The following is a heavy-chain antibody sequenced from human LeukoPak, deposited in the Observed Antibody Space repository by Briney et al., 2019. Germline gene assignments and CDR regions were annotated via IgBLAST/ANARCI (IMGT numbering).Heavy chain of an antibody. V-gene: IGHV3-30*18. Sequence: GGSLRLSCAASGFTFSHYGIHWVRPAPGRGLEWVAVMSYEGNKETYAASVKGRFNVFRNNSRNTLDLQPSSLRPGEMGIFYWTKEAHSFYTCTYGAFDDCGQGTLFTVSS. CDR2: MSYEGNKE. J-gene: IGHJ4*02. CDR1: GFTFSHYG. D-gene: IGHD2-8*01. CDR3: TKEAHSFYTCTYGAFDD.